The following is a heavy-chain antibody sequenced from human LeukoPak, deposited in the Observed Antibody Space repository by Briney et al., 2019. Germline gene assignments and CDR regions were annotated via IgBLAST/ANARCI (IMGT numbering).Heavy chain of an antibody. CDR2: IYTSGST. V-gene: IGHV4-61*02. Sequence: PSQTLSLTCTVSGGSISSGSYYWSWIRQPAGKGLEWIGRIYTSGSTNYNPSLKCRVTISVDTSKNQFSLKLSSVTAADTAVYYCARGGSSWYGDAFDIWGQGTMVTVSS. J-gene: IGHJ3*02. CDR1: GGSISSGSYY. CDR3: ARGGSSWYGDAFDI. D-gene: IGHD6-13*01.